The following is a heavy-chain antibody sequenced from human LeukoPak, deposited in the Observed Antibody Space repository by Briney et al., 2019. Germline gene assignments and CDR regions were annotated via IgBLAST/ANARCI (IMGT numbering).Heavy chain of an antibody. V-gene: IGHV3-7*01. D-gene: IGHD2-15*01. CDR3: ARGPDIVVVVAATAEYFQH. CDR1: GFTFSSYW. J-gene: IGHJ1*01. Sequence: GGSLRLSCAASGFTFSSYWMSWVRQAPGKGLEWVANIKQDGSEKYYVDSVKGRFTISRDNAKNSLYLQMNSLRAEDTAVYYCARGPDIVVVVAATAEYFQHWGQGTLVTVSS. CDR2: IKQDGSEK.